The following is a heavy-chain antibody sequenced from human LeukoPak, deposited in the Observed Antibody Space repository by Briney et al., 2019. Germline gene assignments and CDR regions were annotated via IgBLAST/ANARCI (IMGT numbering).Heavy chain of an antibody. Sequence: SETLSLTCAVYGGSFSGYYWSWIRQPPGKGLEWIGEINHSGSTNYNPSLKSRVTISVDTSKNQFSLKLSSVTAADTAVYYCARGVVCIAARNCPYYYCYMDVWGKGTTVTVSS. D-gene: IGHD6-6*01. J-gene: IGHJ6*03. V-gene: IGHV4-34*01. CDR1: GGSFSGYY. CDR2: INHSGST. CDR3: ARGVVCIAARNCPYYYCYMDV.